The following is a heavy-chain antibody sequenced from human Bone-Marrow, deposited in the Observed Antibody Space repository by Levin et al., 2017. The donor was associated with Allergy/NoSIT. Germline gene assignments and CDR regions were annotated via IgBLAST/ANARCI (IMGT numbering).Heavy chain of an antibody. J-gene: IGHJ4*02. V-gene: IGHV3-11*01. D-gene: IGHD3-3*01. CDR2: ISGRGNKL. CDR3: ARVRGEGYDFWSGYLTQYYFDY. CDR1: GFTFRDSF. Sequence: KSGESLKISCIASGFTFRDSFRDSFMSWIRQAPGKGLEWISYISGRGNKLDYADSVKGRFTISRDNADNSVYLQMESLRAEDTAVYYCARVRGEGYDFWSGYLTQYYFDYWGQGSLVTVSS.